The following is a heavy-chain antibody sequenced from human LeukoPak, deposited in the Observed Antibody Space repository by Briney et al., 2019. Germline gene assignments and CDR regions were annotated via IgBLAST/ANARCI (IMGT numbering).Heavy chain of an antibody. CDR2: IYSGGNT. Sequence: GGSLRLSCAASGFTVSSSPINWVRQAPGRGLEWVSVIYSGGNTFYADSVKGRFTISRDKSKNTLYLQMNSLRAEDTAVYYCARGGIASDGSGSFDYWGQGILVTVSS. J-gene: IGHJ4*02. V-gene: IGHV3-53*01. D-gene: IGHD3-10*01. CDR1: GFTVSSSP. CDR3: ARGGIASDGSGSFDY.